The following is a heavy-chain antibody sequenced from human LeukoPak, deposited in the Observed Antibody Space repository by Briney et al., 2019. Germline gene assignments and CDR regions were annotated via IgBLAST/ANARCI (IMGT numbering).Heavy chain of an antibody. CDR3: AKDLHSSGWYKYYFDY. Sequence: GGSLRLSCAASGFTFSSYSMNWVRQAPGKGLEWVSSISSSSSYIYYADSVKGRFTISRDNSKNTLYLQMNSLRAEDTAVYYCAKDLHSSGWYKYYFDYWGQGTLVTVSS. CDR1: GFTFSSYS. J-gene: IGHJ4*02. D-gene: IGHD6-19*01. V-gene: IGHV3-21*04. CDR2: ISSSSSYI.